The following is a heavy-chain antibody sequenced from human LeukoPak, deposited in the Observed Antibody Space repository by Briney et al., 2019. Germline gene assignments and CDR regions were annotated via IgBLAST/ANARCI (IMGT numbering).Heavy chain of an antibody. CDR1: GGSFSGYY. J-gene: IGHJ4*02. CDR3: ARMGSNKIAAAGTFSY. CDR2: INHSGST. V-gene: IGHV4-34*01. D-gene: IGHD6-13*01. Sequence: SETLSLTCAVYGGSFSGYYWSWIRQPPGKGLEWIGEINHSGSTNYNPSLKSRVTISVDTSKNQFSLKLSSVTAADTAVYYCARMGSNKIAAAGTFSYWGQGTLVTVSS.